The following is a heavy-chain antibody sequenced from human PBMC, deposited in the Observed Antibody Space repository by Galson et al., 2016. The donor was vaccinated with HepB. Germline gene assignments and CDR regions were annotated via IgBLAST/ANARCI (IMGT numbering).Heavy chain of an antibody. D-gene: IGHD6-19*01. V-gene: IGHV4-31*03. J-gene: IGHJ6*02. CDR1: GGSISSGGYY. CDR3: ARDVSGNDYYGMDV. CDR2: IYYSGST. Sequence: TLSLTCTVSGGSISSGGYYWTWIRQHPGKGLEWVGHIYYSGSTYYNPSLKSRLTISVDTSKNQFSLKLSSVTAADTAVYYCARDVSGNDYYGMDVWGQGTTVSVSS.